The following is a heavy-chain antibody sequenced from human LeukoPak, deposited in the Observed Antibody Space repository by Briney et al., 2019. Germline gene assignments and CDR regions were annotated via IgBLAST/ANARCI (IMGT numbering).Heavy chain of an antibody. CDR3: ARRGTQLSSWFDP. V-gene: IGHV4-59*08. CDR1: GGSISSYY. Sequence: PSETLSLTCTVSGGSISSYYWSWNRQPPGKGLEWIGYIHYSGSTNYNPSLKSRVTISIDTSKNQFSLKQSSVTAADTAVYYCARRGTQLSSWFDPWGRGTLVTVSS. D-gene: IGHD5-18*01. J-gene: IGHJ5*02. CDR2: IHYSGST.